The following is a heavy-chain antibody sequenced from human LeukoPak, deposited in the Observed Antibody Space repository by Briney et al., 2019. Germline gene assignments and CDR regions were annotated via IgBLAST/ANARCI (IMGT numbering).Heavy chain of an antibody. D-gene: IGHD5-24*01. V-gene: IGHV5-51*01. CDR3: ARRRDGYNYVGTDY. CDR2: IHPGDIYPGESDT. Sequence: GESLKISCKASGYSFTTYWIGWVRQMPGKGLEWMGLIHPGDIYPGESDTRISPSFRGQATISVDKSLSTAYLQWSSLKASDTAMYYCARRRDGYNYVGTDYWGQGTLVTVSS. CDR1: GYSFTTYW. J-gene: IGHJ4*02.